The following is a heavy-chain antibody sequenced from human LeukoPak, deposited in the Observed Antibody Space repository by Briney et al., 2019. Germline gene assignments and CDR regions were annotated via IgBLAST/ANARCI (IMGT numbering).Heavy chain of an antibody. J-gene: IGHJ4*02. Sequence: GGSLRLSCTASGFTFSSYSLNWVRQAPGKGLEWVSSVSTGSNYIYYADSVKGRFTISRDNDKSSLFLEMDSLRAEDTGVYFCAREIIGGASFLDLWGQGTLVTVSS. CDR1: GFTFSSYS. CDR2: VSTGSNYI. V-gene: IGHV3-21*06. CDR3: AREIIGGASFLDL. D-gene: IGHD1-26*01.